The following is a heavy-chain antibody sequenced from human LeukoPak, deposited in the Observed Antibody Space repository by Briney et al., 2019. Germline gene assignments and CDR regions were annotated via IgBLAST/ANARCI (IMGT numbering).Heavy chain of an antibody. CDR2: ISAYNGNT. V-gene: IGHV1-18*01. D-gene: IGHD3-22*01. CDR3: ARVVRDSSEGYFDY. Sequence: ASVKVSCKASGYTFTSYGISWVRQAPGQGLDWMGWISAYNGNTNHAQKLQGRVTMTTDTSTSTAYMELRSLRSDDTAVYYCARVVRDSSEGYFDYWGQGTLATVSS. J-gene: IGHJ4*02. CDR1: GYTFTSYG.